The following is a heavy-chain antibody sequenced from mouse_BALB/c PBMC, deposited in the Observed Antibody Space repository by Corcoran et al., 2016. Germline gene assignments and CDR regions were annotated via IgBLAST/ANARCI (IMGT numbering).Heavy chain of an antibody. CDR2: IDPANGNT. CDR1: GFNIKDTY. V-gene: IGHV14-3*02. D-gene: IGHD1-2*01. CDR3: ASYYGYDAMDY. J-gene: IGHJ4*01. Sequence: EVQLQQSGAELVKPGASVKLSCTASGFNIKDTYMHWVKQRPEQGLEWIGRIDPANGNTKYDPKFQGKATITADTSSNTAYLQLSSLTSEDTAVYYCASYYGYDAMDYWGQGTSVTVSS.